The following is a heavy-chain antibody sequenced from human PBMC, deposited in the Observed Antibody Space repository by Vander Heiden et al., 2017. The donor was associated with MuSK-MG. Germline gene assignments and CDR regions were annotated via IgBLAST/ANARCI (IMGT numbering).Heavy chain of an antibody. CDR3: TTVCCYDLTFPFDF. D-gene: IGHD5-12*01. V-gene: IGHV3-15*01. J-gene: IGHJ4*02. CDR2: IKNKADGETT. Sequence: EVQLVASGGDLVNPVESLRISCEASGFTFIIAWMSWVRQAAGKGLEWVGLIKNKADGETTDFAAHVKGRFSISRDESKNTVFLQMNSLKIEDTAVYYCTTVCCYDLTFPFDFWGQGSLVTVSS. CDR1: GFTFIIAW.